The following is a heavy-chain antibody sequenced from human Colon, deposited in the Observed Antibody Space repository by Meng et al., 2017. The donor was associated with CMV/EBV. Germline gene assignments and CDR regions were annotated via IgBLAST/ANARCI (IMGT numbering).Heavy chain of an antibody. J-gene: IGHJ6*02. CDR2: ISAYNGNT. CDR1: GYTFTSYD. V-gene: IGHV1-18*01. CDR3: ARGHYYYYYGMDV. Sequence: ASVKVSCKASGYTFTSYDVNWVRQATGEGLEWMGWISAYNGNTNYAQKLQGRVTMTTDTSTSTAYMELRSLRSDDTAVYYCARGHYYYYYGMDVWGQGTTVTVSS.